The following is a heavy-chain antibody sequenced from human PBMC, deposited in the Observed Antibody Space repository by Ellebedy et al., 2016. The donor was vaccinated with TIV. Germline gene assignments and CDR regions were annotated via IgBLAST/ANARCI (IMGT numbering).Heavy chain of an antibody. V-gene: IGHV3-48*02. CDR3: ARGYGGPLDY. D-gene: IGHD5-12*01. CDR2: ISSASTSK. Sequence: PGGSLRLSCAASGFTFSSHGMNWVRQAPGKGLEWVSYISSASTSKYYADSVMGRFTISRDNAKNSLYLQMNGLGDEDTAVYYCARGYGGPLDYWGQGALVTVSS. CDR1: GFTFSSHG. J-gene: IGHJ4*02.